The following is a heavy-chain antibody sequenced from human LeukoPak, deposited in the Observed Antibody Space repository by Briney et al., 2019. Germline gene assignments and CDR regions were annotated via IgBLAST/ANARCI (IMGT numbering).Heavy chain of an antibody. V-gene: IGHV3-21*01. CDR3: ARGLPIAVAGTPPYMDV. CDR2: ISSSSSYI. D-gene: IGHD6-19*01. J-gene: IGHJ6*03. Sequence: GGSLRLSCAASGFTFSSYSMNWVRQAPGKGLEWVSSISSSSSYIYYADSVKGRFTISRDNAKNSLYLQMNRLRAEDTAVYYCARGLPIAVAGTPPYMDVWGKGTTVTVSS. CDR1: GFTFSSYS.